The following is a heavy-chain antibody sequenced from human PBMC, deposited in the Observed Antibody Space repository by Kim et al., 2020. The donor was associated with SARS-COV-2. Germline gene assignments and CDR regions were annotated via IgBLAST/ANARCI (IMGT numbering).Heavy chain of an antibody. V-gene: IGHV3-30*18. CDR1: GFTFSSYG. Sequence: GGSLRLSCAASGFTFSSYGMHWVRQAPGKGLEWVAVISYDGSNKYYADSVKGRFTISRDNSKNTLYLQMNSLRAEDTAVYYCAKVSVLRYFDWLFDYWGQGNLVTVSS. CDR2: ISYDGSNK. J-gene: IGHJ4*02. D-gene: IGHD3-9*01. CDR3: AKVSVLRYFDWLFDY.